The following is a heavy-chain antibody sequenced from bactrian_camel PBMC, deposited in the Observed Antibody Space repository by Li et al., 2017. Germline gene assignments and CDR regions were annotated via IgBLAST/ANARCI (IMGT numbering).Heavy chain of an antibody. CDR2: ISSDGVT. CDR1: GYPYSTYC. V-gene: IGHV3S53*01. D-gene: IGHD2*01. Sequence: HVQLVESGGGSVQTGGSLRLSCAASGYPYSTYCMGWFRQAPGKEREGVAGISSDGVTQYSDSVKGRLTISRDNAKNSLTLRMDGLKPEDTAMYYCSADVQRTYCRGGHCPKWNYWGQGTQVTVS. CDR3: SADVQRTYCRGGHCPKWNY. J-gene: IGHJ4*01.